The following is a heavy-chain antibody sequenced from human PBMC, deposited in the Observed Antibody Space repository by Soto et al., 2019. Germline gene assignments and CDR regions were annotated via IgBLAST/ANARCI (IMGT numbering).Heavy chain of an antibody. V-gene: IGHV3-7*05. Sequence: AGGSLRLSCAASGVTFTTYWMSWVRQAPGKGLEWVANIKQDGSKKYYVDSVKGRFTISRDNTKKSLYLQMNSLRAEDTAVYYCASRYLEYCSSASCSAPYDYWGQGTLVTVSS. CDR1: GVTFTTYW. CDR2: IKQDGSKK. J-gene: IGHJ4*02. D-gene: IGHD2-2*01. CDR3: ASRYLEYCSSASCSAPYDY.